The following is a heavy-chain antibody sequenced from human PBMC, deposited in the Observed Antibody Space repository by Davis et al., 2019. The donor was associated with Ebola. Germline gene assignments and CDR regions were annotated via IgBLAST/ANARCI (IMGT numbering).Heavy chain of an antibody. D-gene: IGHD3-3*01. CDR3: ARSMTTFGVVMPPDL. CDR1: GASFSSGTYY. J-gene: IGHJ5*02. Sequence: LRLSCTVSGASFSSGTYYWNWIRLHPGRGLEWLGYIHYSGSTFFNPSLKSRVSILLDRSNKQFSLKLTSVTAADTAVYYCARSMTTFGVVMPPDLWGQGTLVTVSS. V-gene: IGHV4-31*03. CDR2: IHYSGST.